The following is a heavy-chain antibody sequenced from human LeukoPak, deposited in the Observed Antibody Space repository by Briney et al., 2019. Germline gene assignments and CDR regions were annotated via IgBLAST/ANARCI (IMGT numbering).Heavy chain of an antibody. J-gene: IGHJ6*02. D-gene: IGHD4-17*01. Sequence: GGSLRLSCAASGFTFSSYEMNWVRQAPGKGLEWLSYINYNGESIYYADSVKGRFTVSSDNARGSLYLQMNSLRGEDTAVYYCARRATVTYHGMDVWGQGTTVTVSS. CDR3: ARRATVTYHGMDV. V-gene: IGHV3-48*03. CDR1: GFTFSSYE. CDR2: INYNGESI.